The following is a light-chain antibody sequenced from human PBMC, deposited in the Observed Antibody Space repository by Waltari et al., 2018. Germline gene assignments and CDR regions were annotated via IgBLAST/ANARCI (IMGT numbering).Light chain of an antibody. Sequence: QSALTQPAAVSGSPGQSITISCTGTSSDVGNSHLVSWYHQHPGEVPKLIIFEVSKRPSGVSNRFSGSKSGTTASLTISGLQTEYEATYYCCSHAGSNLFFGGGTTLTVL. CDR2: EVS. V-gene: IGLV2-23*02. J-gene: IGLJ2*01. CDR1: SSDVGNSHL. CDR3: CSHAGSNLF.